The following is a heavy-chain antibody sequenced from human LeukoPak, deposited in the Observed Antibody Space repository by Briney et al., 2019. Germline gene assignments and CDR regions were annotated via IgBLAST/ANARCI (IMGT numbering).Heavy chain of an antibody. D-gene: IGHD3-22*01. CDR3: AKGSYYDSSGSFYFDY. J-gene: IGHJ4*02. Sequence: QAGGSLRLSCAASGFTFSSYAMSWVRQAPGKGLERVSGISGSGDNTYYADSVKGRFTISRDNSKNTLYVQVNSLGTEDTTAYYCAKGSYYDSSGSFYFDYWGQGTLVTVSS. CDR2: ISGSGDNT. V-gene: IGHV3-23*01. CDR1: GFTFSSYA.